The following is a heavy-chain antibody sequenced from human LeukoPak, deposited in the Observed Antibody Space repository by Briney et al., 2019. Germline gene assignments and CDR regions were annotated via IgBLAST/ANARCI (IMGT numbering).Heavy chain of an antibody. V-gene: IGHV4-59*08. Sequence: PSETLSLTCTVSGGSLSSYYWSWIRQPPGKGLGWIGYIYYSGSTNYNPSLKSRVTISVDTSKNQFSLKLSSVTAADTAVYYCARGYGGNYWFDPWGQGTLVTVSS. CDR3: ARGYGGNYWFDP. D-gene: IGHD4-23*01. CDR2: IYYSGST. J-gene: IGHJ5*02. CDR1: GGSLSSYY.